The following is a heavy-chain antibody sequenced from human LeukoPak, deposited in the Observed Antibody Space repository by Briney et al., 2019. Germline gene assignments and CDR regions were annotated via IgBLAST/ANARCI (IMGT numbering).Heavy chain of an antibody. CDR1: GGSFSGYY. D-gene: IGHD3-16*01. V-gene: IGHV4-34*01. CDR3: VRGRVVFRP. J-gene: IGHJ5*02. CDR2: INHSGST. Sequence: SETLSLTCAVYGGSFSGYYWSWIRQPPGKGLEWIGEINHSGSTNYNPSLKSRVTISVDTSKNQFSLKLSSVTAADTAVYSCVRGRVVFRPWGQGTLVTVSS.